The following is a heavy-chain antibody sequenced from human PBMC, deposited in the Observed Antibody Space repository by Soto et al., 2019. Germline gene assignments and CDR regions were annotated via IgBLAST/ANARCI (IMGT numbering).Heavy chain of an antibody. J-gene: IGHJ5*02. CDR2: VSASNGKT. Sequence: QIQLVQSGSEVRMPGASVKVSCKASGYIFTTYSITWVRQAPGQGLEWMGWVSASNGKTNYAQKIQDRVTMTTDTATNTAYMELRSXXSXXXXXXXXXREAFGVYSSWFDXWGQGTLXT. V-gene: IGHV1-18*04. D-gene: IGHD6-13*01. CDR3: XREAFGVYSSWFDX. CDR1: GYIFTTYS.